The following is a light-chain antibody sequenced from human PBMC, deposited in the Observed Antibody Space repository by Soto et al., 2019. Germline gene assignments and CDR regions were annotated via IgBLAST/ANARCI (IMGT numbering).Light chain of an antibody. CDR1: QSVSSSY. V-gene: IGKV3-20*01. CDR3: QQYGSSLRT. Sequence: EIVLTQSPGTLSLSPGERATLSCRASQSVSSSYLAWYQQKPGQAPRLLIYGASSRATGIPDRFSGSGSGKEFTLNISRLEPDYFAVYYCQQYGSSLRTFGQGTKVDI. CDR2: GAS. J-gene: IGKJ1*01.